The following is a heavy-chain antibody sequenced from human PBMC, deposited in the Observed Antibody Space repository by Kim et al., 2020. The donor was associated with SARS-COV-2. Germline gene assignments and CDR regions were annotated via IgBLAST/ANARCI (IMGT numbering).Heavy chain of an antibody. D-gene: IGHD3-16*01. CDR3: ARLWGEGAIDN. V-gene: IGHV6-1*01. J-gene: IGHJ4*02. Sequence: NEYAASVKRRITINPDTSKNQFSLQLNSVTPDDTAVYYCARLWGEGAIDNWGQGTLVTVSA. CDR2: N.